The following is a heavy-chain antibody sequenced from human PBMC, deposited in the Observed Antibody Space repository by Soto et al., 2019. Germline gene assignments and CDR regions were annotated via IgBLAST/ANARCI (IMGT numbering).Heavy chain of an antibody. CDR1: AGSLSSYY. V-gene: IGHV4-59*01. D-gene: IGHD3-9*01. CDR3: ARVRWLSEYDILTGYYIFGQ. Sequence: SETLSLPCTVSAGSLSSYYWSWIRQPPGKGLERIRYTSNSGSAKYNPSLKSRLTITTDTSTNHFSLKRTSLTAADTAPYYSARVRWLSEYDILTGYYIFGQWGRGTLVTVSS. J-gene: IGHJ4*02. CDR2: TSNSGSA.